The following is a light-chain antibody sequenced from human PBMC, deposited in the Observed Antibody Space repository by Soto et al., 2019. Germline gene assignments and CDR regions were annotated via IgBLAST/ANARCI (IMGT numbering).Light chain of an antibody. V-gene: IGLV4-69*01. CDR1: NGHTTYA. J-gene: IGLJ3*02. CDR3: QTWGTGVQV. Sequence: QLVLTQSPSASASLGASVKLTCTLNNGHTTYAIAWHQQQPEKGPRYLMKVNGDGRHNKGDGILDRFSGSSSGAERYLTISSLLSEDEGDYYCQTWGTGVQVFGGGTKLTVL. CDR2: VNGDGRH.